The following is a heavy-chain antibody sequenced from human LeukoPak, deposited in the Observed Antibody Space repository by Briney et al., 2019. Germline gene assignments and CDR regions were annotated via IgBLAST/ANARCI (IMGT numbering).Heavy chain of an antibody. D-gene: IGHD3-22*01. CDR3: ARKMRVYYDSSGYQDY. CDR1: GYTFTGYY. J-gene: IGHJ4*02. V-gene: IGHV1-2*06. CDR2: INPNSGGT. Sequence: GASVKVSCKASGYTFTGYYMHWVRQAPGQGLEWMGRINPNSGGTNYAQKFQGRVTMTRDTSISTAYMELSRLRSDDTAVYYCARKMRVYYDSSGYQDYWGQGTLVTVSS.